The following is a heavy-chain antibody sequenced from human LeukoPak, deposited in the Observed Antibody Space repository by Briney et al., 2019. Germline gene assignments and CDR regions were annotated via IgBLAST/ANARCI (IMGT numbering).Heavy chain of an antibody. J-gene: IGHJ4*02. Sequence: ASVKVSCKASGNTFTSFHIQWVRQAPRHGLEYMGIIKVYGDTTIYAQRFQGRITMTRDTSTSTVYMELSSLNSEDTAVYYCARESPSTFYFDYWGQGTLVTVSS. D-gene: IGHD1-1*01. CDR1: GNTFTSFH. CDR3: ARESPSTFYFDY. CDR2: IKVYGDTT. V-gene: IGHV1-46*01.